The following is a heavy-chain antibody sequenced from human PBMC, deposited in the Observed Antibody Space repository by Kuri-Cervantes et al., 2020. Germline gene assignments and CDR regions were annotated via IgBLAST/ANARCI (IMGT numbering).Heavy chain of an antibody. D-gene: IGHD3-10*01. Sequence: GESLKISCAASGFTFSSYEMNWVRQAPGKGLKWVAVISFDGNKNYYADSVKGRFTISRDNSKNTLYLQMNSLRVEDTAVYYCARAPLLWFGVSYALDIWGQGTVVTVSS. V-gene: IGHV3-30-3*01. J-gene: IGHJ3*02. CDR1: GFTFSSYE. CDR2: ISFDGNKN. CDR3: ARAPLLWFGVSYALDI.